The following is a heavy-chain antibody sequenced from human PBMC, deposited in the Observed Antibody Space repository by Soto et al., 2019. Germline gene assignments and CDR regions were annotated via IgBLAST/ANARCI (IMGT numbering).Heavy chain of an antibody. CDR3: ARRIAAAAIDP. J-gene: IGHJ5*02. V-gene: IGHV4-59*01. CDR1: GGSISSYY. Sequence: SETLSLTCTVSGGSISSYYWSWIRQPPGKGLEWIGYNYYSGNTNYNPSLKSRVTISVDTSKNQFSLKLSSVTAADTAVYYCARRIAAAAIDPWGQGTLVTVSS. CDR2: NYYSGNT. D-gene: IGHD6-13*01.